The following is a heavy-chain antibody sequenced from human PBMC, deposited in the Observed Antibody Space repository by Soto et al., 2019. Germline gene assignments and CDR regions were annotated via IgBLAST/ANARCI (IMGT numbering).Heavy chain of an antibody. CDR2: IYYSGST. V-gene: IGHV4-59*01. CDR1: GGSISSYY. CDR3: ARGPARLGMDV. Sequence: SETLSLTCTVSGGSISSYYWSWIRQPPGKGLEWIGYIYYSGSTNYNPSLKSRVTIPVDTSKNQFSLKLSSVTAADTAVYYCARGPARLGMDVWGQGTTVTVSS. D-gene: IGHD5-12*01. J-gene: IGHJ6*02.